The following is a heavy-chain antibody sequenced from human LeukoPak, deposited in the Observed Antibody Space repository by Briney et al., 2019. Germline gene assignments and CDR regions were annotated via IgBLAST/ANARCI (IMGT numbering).Heavy chain of an antibody. CDR1: GFTFSSYW. J-gene: IGHJ4*02. CDR2: IKQDGSEK. CDR3: ARAPMQWLVGYFDY. D-gene: IGHD6-19*01. V-gene: IGHV3-7*01. Sequence: GGSLRLSCAASGFTFSSYWMSWVRQAPGKGLEWVANIKQDGSEKYYVDSVKGRFTISRDNAKNSLYLQMNSLRAEDTAVYYCARAPMQWLVGYFDYWGQGTLVTVSS.